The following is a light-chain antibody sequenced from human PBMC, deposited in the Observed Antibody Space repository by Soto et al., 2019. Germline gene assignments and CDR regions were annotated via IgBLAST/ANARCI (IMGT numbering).Light chain of an antibody. CDR2: GNS. V-gene: IGLV1-40*01. CDR3: QYYDSSLSGLYV. CDR1: SSNIGEGYD. Sequence: QAVVTQPPSVSGAPGQRVTISCTGSSSNIGEGYDVHGYQQLPGTAPKLLIYGNSNRPSGVPDRFSGSKSGTSPSLYITGLQAEDETYYYCQYYDSSLSGLYVFGTGTKVTVL. J-gene: IGLJ1*01.